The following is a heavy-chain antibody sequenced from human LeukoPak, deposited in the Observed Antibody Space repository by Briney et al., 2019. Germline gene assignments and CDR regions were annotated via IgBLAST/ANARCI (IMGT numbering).Heavy chain of an antibody. J-gene: IGHJ4*02. Sequence: GASVKVSCTASGGTFSSYAISWVRQAPGQGLEWMGGIIPIFGTANYAQKFQGRVTITADESTSTAYMELSSLRSEDTAVYYCARVSGIAVAGTQPVYYFDYWGQGTLVTVSS. CDR3: ARVSGIAVAGTQPVYYFDY. D-gene: IGHD6-19*01. V-gene: IGHV1-69*13. CDR2: IIPIFGTA. CDR1: GGTFSSYA.